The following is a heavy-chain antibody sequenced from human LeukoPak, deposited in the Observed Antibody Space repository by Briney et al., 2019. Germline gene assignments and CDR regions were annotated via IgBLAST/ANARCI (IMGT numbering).Heavy chain of an antibody. CDR3: ATSPTGVNTFGGVIVHAHFDY. D-gene: IGHD3-16*02. J-gene: IGHJ4*02. CDR1: GYTFTSYG. V-gene: IGHV1-18*01. Sequence: ASVKVSCKASGYTFTSYGISWVRQAPGQGLEWMGWISAYNGNTNYAQKLQGRVTMTTDTSTSTAYMELRSLRSDDTAVYYCATSPTGVNTFGGVIVHAHFDYWGQGTLVTVSS. CDR2: ISAYNGNT.